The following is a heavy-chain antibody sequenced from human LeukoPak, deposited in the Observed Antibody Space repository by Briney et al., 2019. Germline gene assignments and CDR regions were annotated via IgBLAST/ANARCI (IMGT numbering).Heavy chain of an antibody. CDR2: IYYSGST. J-gene: IGHJ5*02. V-gene: IGHV4-59*08. CDR3: AGTYYYGSGRAGWFDP. CDR1: GGSISSYY. D-gene: IGHD3-10*01. Sequence: SETLSLTCTVSGGSISSYYWSWIRQPPGKGLEWIGYIYYSGSTNYNPSLKSRVTISVDTSKNQFSLKLSSVTAADTAVYYCAGTYYYGSGRAGWFDPWGQGTLVTVSS.